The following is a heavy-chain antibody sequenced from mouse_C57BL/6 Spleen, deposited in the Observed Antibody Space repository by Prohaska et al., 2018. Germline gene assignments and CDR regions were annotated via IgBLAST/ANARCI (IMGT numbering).Heavy chain of an antibody. Sequence: QVQLQQPGAELVKPGASVKLSCKASGYTFTSYWMQWVKQRPGQGLEWIGEIDPSDSYTNYNQKFKGKATLTVDTSSSTAYMQLSSLTSEDSAVYYCARDGSDAMDYWGQGTSVTVSS. CDR3: ARDGSDAMDY. V-gene: IGHV1-50*01. CDR1: GYTFTSYW. CDR2: IDPSDSYT. D-gene: IGHD1-1*01. J-gene: IGHJ4*01.